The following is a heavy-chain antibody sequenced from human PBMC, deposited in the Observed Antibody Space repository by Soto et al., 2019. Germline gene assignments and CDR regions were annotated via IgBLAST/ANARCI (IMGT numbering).Heavy chain of an antibody. CDR3: ARGGRMDYSNPVRGFDP. CDR2: IYYSGST. J-gene: IGHJ5*02. V-gene: IGHV4-59*01. Sequence: SETLSLTCTVSGGSISSYYWSWIRQPPGKGLEWIGYIYYSGSTNYNPSLKSRVTISVDTSKNQFSLKLSSVTAADTAVYYCARGGRMDYSNPVRGFDPWGQGTLVTVPQ. CDR1: GGSISSYY. D-gene: IGHD4-4*01.